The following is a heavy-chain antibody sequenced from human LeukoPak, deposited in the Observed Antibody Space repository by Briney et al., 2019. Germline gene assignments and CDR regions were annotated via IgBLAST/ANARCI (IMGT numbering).Heavy chain of an antibody. CDR2: IKHDGRET. J-gene: IGHJ4*02. CDR3: ARASMAPY. CDR1: GFTFSDYW. D-gene: IGHD6-6*01. V-gene: IGHV3-7*01. Sequence: GGSLRLSCVASGFTFSDYWTSWVRQAPGKGLEWVANIKHDGRETYYVDSVKGRFTISRDNAKNSLYLQMNSLRADDSAVYYCARASMAPYWGQGTLVTVSS.